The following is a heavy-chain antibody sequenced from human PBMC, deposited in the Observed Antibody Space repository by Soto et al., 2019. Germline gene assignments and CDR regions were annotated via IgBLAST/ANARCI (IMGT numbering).Heavy chain of an antibody. J-gene: IGHJ6*02. Sequence: QVQLVESGGGVVQPGRSLRLSCAASGFTFSSYAMHWVRQAPGKGLEWVAVISFDGSNKYYADSVKGRFTISRDKSKNTLNEKMNSLRGDGTAVYHGARERVYCSSTSRYNRLHHYYAMAVWGQGTTVTVSS. D-gene: IGHD2-2*02. CDR1: GFTFSSYA. CDR2: ISFDGSNK. V-gene: IGHV3-30-3*01. CDR3: ARERVYCSSTSRYNRLHHYYAMAV.